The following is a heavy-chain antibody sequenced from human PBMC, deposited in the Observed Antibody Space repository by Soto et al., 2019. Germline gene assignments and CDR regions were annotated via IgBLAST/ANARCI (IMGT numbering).Heavy chain of an antibody. CDR2: ISYDGSNK. CDR1: GFTFSSYA. CDR3: ATGGANWFDP. J-gene: IGHJ5*02. Sequence: QVQLVESGGGVVQPGRSLRLSCAASGFTFSSYAMHWVRQAPGKGLEWVAVISYDGSNKYYADSVKGRFTISRDNSKNPLYLQINSLRAEDTAVYYCATGGANWFDPRGQGTL. V-gene: IGHV3-30-3*01. D-gene: IGHD3-10*01.